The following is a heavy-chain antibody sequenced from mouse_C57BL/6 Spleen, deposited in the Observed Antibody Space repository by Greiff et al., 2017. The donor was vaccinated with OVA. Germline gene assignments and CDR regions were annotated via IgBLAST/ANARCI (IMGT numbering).Heavy chain of an antibody. Sequence: VQLQQSGPELVKPGASVKISCKASGYTFTDYYMNWVKQSHGKSLEWIGDINPNNGGTSYNQKFKGKATLTVDKSSSTAYMELRSLTSEDSAVYYCARGLTGTTFAYWGQGTLVTVSA. D-gene: IGHD4-1*01. J-gene: IGHJ3*01. V-gene: IGHV1-26*01. CDR1: GYTFTDYY. CDR2: INPNNGGT. CDR3: ARGLTGTTFAY.